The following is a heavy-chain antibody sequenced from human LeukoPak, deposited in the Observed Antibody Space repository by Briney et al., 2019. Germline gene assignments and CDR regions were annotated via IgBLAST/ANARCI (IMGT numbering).Heavy chain of an antibody. CDR2: ISFDGSKT. J-gene: IGHJ6*04. Sequence: PGRSLRLSCAASGFTFSSHGMHWVRQGPGKGLEWVAVISFDGSKTYYADSVKGRFTISRDSSKNTLYLQMNSLRAEDTAVYYCAKGQIAVAGYYYYGMDVWGKGATVTVSS. D-gene: IGHD6-19*01. CDR1: GFTFSSHG. V-gene: IGHV3-30*18. CDR3: AKGQIAVAGYYYYGMDV.